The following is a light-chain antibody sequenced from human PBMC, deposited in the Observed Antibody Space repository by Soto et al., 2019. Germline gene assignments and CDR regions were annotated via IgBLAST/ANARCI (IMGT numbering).Light chain of an antibody. V-gene: IGLV2-14*03. CDR2: EVY. CDR1: SGDLGNFNS. CDR3: SSHTANNPWL. J-gene: IGLJ2*01. Sequence: QSALTQPDSVSGSLGQSISVSCTGTSGDLGNFNSVSWYQQHPGKAPKLILFEVYNRPSGVSNRFSGSKSANTASLTIIGLQTEDEADYYCSSHTANNPWLFGGGTKLTVL.